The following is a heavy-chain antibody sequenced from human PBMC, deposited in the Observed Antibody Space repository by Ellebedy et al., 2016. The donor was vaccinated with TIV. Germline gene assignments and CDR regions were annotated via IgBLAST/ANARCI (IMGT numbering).Heavy chain of an antibody. D-gene: IGHD3-10*01. Sequence: PGGSLRLSCAASGFTFSSYSMNWVRQAPGKGLEWVSYISSSSNIIYYADSVKGRFTISRDNAKNTLFLQLDRLRAGDTGVYYCISASYGSGSSLEYWGQGTLVTVSP. CDR3: ISASYGSGSSLEY. J-gene: IGHJ4*02. V-gene: IGHV3-48*04. CDR1: GFTFSSYS. CDR2: ISSSSNII.